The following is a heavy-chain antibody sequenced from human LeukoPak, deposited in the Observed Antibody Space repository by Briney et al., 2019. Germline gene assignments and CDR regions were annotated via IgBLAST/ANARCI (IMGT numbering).Heavy chain of an antibody. D-gene: IGHD3-3*01. CDR2: ISAYNGNT. V-gene: IGHV1-18*01. CDR3: ARGGHYDFWSGYWRAYDAFDI. Sequence: GASVKVSCKASGYAFTSYGISWVRQAPGQGLEWMGWISAYNGNTNYAQKLQGRVTMTTDTSTSTAYMELRSLRSDDTAVYYCARGGHYDFWSGYWRAYDAFDIWGQGTMVTVSS. CDR1: GYAFTSYG. J-gene: IGHJ3*02.